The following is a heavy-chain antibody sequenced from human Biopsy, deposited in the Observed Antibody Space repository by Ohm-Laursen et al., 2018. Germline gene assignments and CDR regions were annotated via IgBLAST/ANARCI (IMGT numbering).Heavy chain of an antibody. CDR2: MNPISGNT. D-gene: IGHD2/OR15-2a*01. V-gene: IGHV1-8*01. CDR1: GGSFNSLD. CDR3: ARAVRYRLLSDP. Sequence: SSVKVSCKASGGSFNSLDLSWVRQATGQGPEWMGWMNPISGNTGYAHKFRGRVTMTSDSSISTAYLEVSSLTFEDTAVYYCARAVRYRLLSDPWGQGTLVTVSS. J-gene: IGHJ5*02.